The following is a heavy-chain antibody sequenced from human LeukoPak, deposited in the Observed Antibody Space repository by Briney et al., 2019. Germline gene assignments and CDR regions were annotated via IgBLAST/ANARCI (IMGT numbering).Heavy chain of an antibody. CDR1: GGSISSYY. V-gene: IGHV4-59*08. Sequence: PSETLSLTCTVSGGSISSYYWSWIRQPPGKGLEWIGYIYYSGSTNYNPSLKSRVTISVDTSKNQFSLKLSSVTAADTAVYYCARAFSYDLNCFDPWGQGTLVTVSS. J-gene: IGHJ5*02. CDR2: IYYSGST. CDR3: ARAFSYDLNCFDP. D-gene: IGHD3-22*01.